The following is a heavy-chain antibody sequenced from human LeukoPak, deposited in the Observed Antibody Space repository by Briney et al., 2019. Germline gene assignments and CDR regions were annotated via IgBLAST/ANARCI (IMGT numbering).Heavy chain of an antibody. V-gene: IGHV5-51*01. CDR1: GYLFTSYL. CDR2: IYPGDSDT. D-gene: IGHD6-13*01. J-gene: IGHJ5*02. Sequence: GEALKISWNAGGYLFTSYLIGWGRQMAGKGLELVGMIYPGDSDTRYSPSFQGQVPISADKSISPAYLQWSSLKASDTAMYYCARAHSSTNWFDPWGQGTLVTVSS. CDR3: ARAHSSTNWFDP.